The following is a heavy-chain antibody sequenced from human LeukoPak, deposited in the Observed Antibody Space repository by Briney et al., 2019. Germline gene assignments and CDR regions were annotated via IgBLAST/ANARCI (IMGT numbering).Heavy chain of an antibody. V-gene: IGHV3-30*01. J-gene: IGHJ4*02. CDR2: ISYDGSNK. CDR1: GCNFNTHP. CDR3: ASGLSY. D-gene: IGHD3-10*01. Sequence: GRSLRLSCATSGCNFNTHPMHWVRQAPGEGLEWVGVISYDGSNKQYGDSVKGRFTIPRDHPKNTLYLEMNRLRVEDTAVYYCASGLSYWGPGTLVTVS.